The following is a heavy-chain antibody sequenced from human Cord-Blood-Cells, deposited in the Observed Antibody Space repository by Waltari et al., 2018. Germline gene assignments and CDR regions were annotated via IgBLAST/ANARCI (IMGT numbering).Heavy chain of an antibody. J-gene: IGHJ5*02. CDR3: AKTAGGPGDYWVDP. CDR2: VDAGNGNT. CDR1: GSTLTSYA. V-gene: IGHV1-3*01. Sequence: QVQLVQSGAEVKKPGASVKVSCKASGSTLTSYAMHWVRQAPGQRLEWMGCVDAGNGNTEESQKLQRRVTNSSDRSAGTGCMERGSRGAEDTAVYYCAKTAGGPGDYWVDPWGQGTLVTVSA. D-gene: IGHD4-17*01.